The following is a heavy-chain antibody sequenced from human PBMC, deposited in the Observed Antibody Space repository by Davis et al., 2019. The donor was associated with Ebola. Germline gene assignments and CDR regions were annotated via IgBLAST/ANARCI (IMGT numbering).Heavy chain of an antibody. CDR1: GDSMSGGKYY. V-gene: IGHV4-30-4*01. J-gene: IGHJ4*02. CDR2: MSYSGSS. CDR3: ARDYVNSAASMDS. D-gene: IGHD3-16*01. Sequence: PSETLSLTCSVSGDSMSGGKYYWSWIRQSPGEGLEWIGHMSYSGSSYTNPSLRGRGSISVDTSKNQFSLNLRSVTAADTAVYYCARDYVNSAASMDSWGPGTLVTVSS.